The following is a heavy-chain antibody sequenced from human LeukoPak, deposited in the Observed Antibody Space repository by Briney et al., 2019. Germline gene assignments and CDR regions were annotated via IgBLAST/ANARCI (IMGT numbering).Heavy chain of an antibody. J-gene: IGHJ4*02. CDR2: IYYSGST. V-gene: IGHV4-31*03. CDR1: GGSISSGGYY. D-gene: IGHD4-17*01. CDR3: ARESRSTVTTVFDY. Sequence: SETLSLTCTVSGGSISSGGYYWSWIRQHPGKGLEWIGYIYYSGSTYYNPSLKSRVTISVDTSKNQFSLKLSSVTAADTAVYYCARESRSTVTTVFDYWGQGTLVTASS.